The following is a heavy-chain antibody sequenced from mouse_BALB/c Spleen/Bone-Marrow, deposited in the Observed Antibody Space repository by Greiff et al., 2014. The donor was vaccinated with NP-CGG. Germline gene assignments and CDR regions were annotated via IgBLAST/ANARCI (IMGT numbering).Heavy chain of an antibody. J-gene: IGHJ2*01. V-gene: IGHV1-54*01. CDR2: INPGSGGA. CDR3: ARFGRYYFDY. Sequence: VQVVESGAELVRPGTPVNVSCKASGYAFTNYLIEWVKQRPGQGLEWIGVINPGSGGANYNEKFKGKATLTADKSSSTAYMQLSSLTSDDSAVYFCARFGRYYFDYWGQGTTLTVSS. CDR1: GYAFTNYL.